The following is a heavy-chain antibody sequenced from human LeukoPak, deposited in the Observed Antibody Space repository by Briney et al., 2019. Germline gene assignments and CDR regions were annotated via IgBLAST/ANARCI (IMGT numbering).Heavy chain of an antibody. CDR2: ISGSGSST. D-gene: IGHD3-9*01. CDR1: GFTFTNYA. V-gene: IGHV3-23*01. J-gene: IGHJ4*02. Sequence: PGGSLRLSCAASGFTFTNYAMSWNRQAAGEGLEWVSAISGSGSSTYYADSVKGRFTTSRDNSKNTLFLQMNSLRAEDTAIYYCARVLSLRYFDWVLYADCWGQGILVTVSS. CDR3: ARVLSLRYFDWVLYADC.